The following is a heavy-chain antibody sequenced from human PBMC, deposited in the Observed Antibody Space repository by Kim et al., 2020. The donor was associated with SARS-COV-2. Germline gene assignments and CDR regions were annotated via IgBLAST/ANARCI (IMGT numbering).Heavy chain of an antibody. Sequence: GGSLRLSCAASGFTFSSYGMHWVRQAPGKGLEWVAVISYDGSNKYYADSVKGRFTISRDNSKNTLYLQMNSLRAEDTAVYYCAKEGILTGPPSYLRHNMDFDYWGQGTLVTVSS. D-gene: IGHD3-9*01. CDR1: GFTFSSYG. CDR3: AKEGILTGPPSYLRHNMDFDY. J-gene: IGHJ4*02. V-gene: IGHV3-30*18. CDR2: ISYDGSNK.